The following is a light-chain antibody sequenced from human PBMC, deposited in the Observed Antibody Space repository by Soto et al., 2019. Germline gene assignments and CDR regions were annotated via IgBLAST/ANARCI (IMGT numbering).Light chain of an antibody. CDR3: QQYASIPRT. CDR1: QSISSY. Sequence: DLQVAQSPSSLSAPVVAMVPIPCRASQSISSYLNWYQQKLGKAPKLLIYAASSLQSGVPSRFSGSGSGTDFTLTISRLEPEDFAMYYCQQYASIPRTFGRGTKVDIK. J-gene: IGKJ1*01. V-gene: IGKV1-39*01. CDR2: AAS.